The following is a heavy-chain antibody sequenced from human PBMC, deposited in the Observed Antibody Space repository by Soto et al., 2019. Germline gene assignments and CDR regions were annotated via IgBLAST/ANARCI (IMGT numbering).Heavy chain of an antibody. J-gene: IGHJ5*02. D-gene: IGHD3-9*01. V-gene: IGHV1-18*04. CDR1: GYTFTTYG. CDR3: ARVPTPTHGDSDKNSGFDP. Sequence: QVQLVQSGGEVKKPGASVTVSCKTYGYTFTTYGINWVRQAPGQGLEWMGWISPYNGNTKYAQSLQGRVTMTKDTSTSTAYLELSSLRSDDTAVYYCARVPTPTHGDSDKNSGFDPWGQVTLFTVSS. CDR2: ISPYNGNT.